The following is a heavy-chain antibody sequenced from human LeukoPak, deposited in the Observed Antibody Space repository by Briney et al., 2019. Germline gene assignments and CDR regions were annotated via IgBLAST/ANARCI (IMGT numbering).Heavy chain of an antibody. Sequence: GSLRLSCAASGLTFSSYRMNWVRQAPGKGLEWVSSISSSGNYIYYADSVKGRFTISRDNAKNSLYLQMNSLRAEDTAVYYCARFGGGMDDYWGQGTLVTVSS. CDR3: ARFGGGMDDY. D-gene: IGHD3-16*01. V-gene: IGHV3-21*01. CDR2: ISSSGNYI. CDR1: GLTFSSYR. J-gene: IGHJ4*02.